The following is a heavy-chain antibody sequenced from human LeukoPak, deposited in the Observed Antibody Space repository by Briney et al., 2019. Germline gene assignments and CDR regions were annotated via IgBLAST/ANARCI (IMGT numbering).Heavy chain of an antibody. CDR3: AGGWLPDKNDF. D-gene: IGHD5-24*01. V-gene: IGHV4-4*07. J-gene: IGHJ4*02. Sequence: PSETLSLTCTVSGGSISSYYWSWIRQPAGKGLEWIGRIYTSGSTNYNPSLKSRVTMSVDTSKNQFSLRLTSVTAADTAVYYCAGGWLPDKNDFWGQGTLVTVSA. CDR1: GGSISSYY. CDR2: IYTSGST.